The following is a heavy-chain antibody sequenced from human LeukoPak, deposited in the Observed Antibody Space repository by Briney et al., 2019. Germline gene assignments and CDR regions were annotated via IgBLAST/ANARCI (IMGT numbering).Heavy chain of an antibody. Sequence: GRSLRLSCAASGFTFSSYAMHWVRQAPGKGLEWVAVISYDGSNKYYADSVKGRFTISRDNSKNTLYLQMNSLRAEDTAVYYCARERLDSSGYYYGYFQHWGQDTLVTVSS. V-gene: IGHV3-30-3*01. J-gene: IGHJ1*01. CDR3: ARERLDSSGYYYGYFQH. CDR1: GFTFSSYA. CDR2: ISYDGSNK. D-gene: IGHD3-22*01.